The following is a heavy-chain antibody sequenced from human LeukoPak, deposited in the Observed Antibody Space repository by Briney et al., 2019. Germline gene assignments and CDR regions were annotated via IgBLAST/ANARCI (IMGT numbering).Heavy chain of an antibody. CDR3: ARLDDFWTGGPSGFLYYMDV. D-gene: IGHD3/OR15-3a*01. Sequence: GGSLRLSCAASGFTFSSYSMNWVRQAPGKGLEWVATIKKDGSEKYYVDSVKGRFTISRENAKKSQYLQMNSLRAEDTAVYFCARLDDFWTGGPSGFLYYMDVWGNGTTVIVSS. CDR2: IKKDGSEK. J-gene: IGHJ6*03. V-gene: IGHV3-7*01. CDR1: GFTFSSYS.